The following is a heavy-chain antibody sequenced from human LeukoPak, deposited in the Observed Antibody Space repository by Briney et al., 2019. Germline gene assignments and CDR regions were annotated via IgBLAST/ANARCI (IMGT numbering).Heavy chain of an antibody. V-gene: IGHV1-46*01. D-gene: IGHD1-26*01. CDR3: ARAQGIVGTFLSLAFDI. J-gene: IGHJ3*02. Sequence: ASVKVSCKASGYTFTSYYMHWVRQAPGQGLEWMGIINPSGGSTSYAQKFQGRVTMTRDTSTSTVYMELSSLRSEDTAVYYCARAQGIVGTFLSLAFDIWGQGTMVTVSS. CDR2: INPSGGST. CDR1: GYTFTSYY.